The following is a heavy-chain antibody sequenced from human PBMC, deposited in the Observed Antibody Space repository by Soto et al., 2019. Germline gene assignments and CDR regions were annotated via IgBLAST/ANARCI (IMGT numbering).Heavy chain of an antibody. D-gene: IGHD6-6*01. J-gene: IGHJ6*02. CDR3: AKDLRGGSSSYYYYYGMDV. V-gene: IGHV3-30*18. CDR2: ISYDGSNK. Sequence: PGGTLRLSCAASGFTFSSYGMHWVRQAPGKGLEWVAVISYDGSNKYYADSVKGRFSISRDNSKNTLYLQMNSLRAEDTAVYYCAKDLRGGSSSYYYYYGMDVWGQGTTVTVSS. CDR1: GFTFSSYG.